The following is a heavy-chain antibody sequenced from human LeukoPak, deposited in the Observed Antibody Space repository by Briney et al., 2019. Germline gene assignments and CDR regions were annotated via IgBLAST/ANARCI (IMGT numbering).Heavy chain of an antibody. CDR1: GYTFTSYG. CDR2: ISAYNGNT. V-gene: IGHV1-18*01. J-gene: IGHJ6*02. CDR3: ATSDYCSSTSCCTGGYYYGMDV. Sequence: ASVKVSCKASGYTFTSYGISWVRQAPGQGLEWMGWISAYNGNTNYAQKLQGRVTMTTDTSTSTAYMELRSLRSDDTAVYYCATSDYCSSTSCCTGGYYYGMDVWGQGTTVTVSS. D-gene: IGHD2-2*02.